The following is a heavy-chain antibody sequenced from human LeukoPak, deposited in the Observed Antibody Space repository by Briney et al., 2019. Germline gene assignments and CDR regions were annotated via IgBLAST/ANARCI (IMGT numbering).Heavy chain of an antibody. CDR1: GFTFSDYY. Sequence: GGSLRLFCAASGFTFSDYYMSWIRQAPGKGLEWVSYISSSGSTIYYADSVKGRFTISRDNSKNTLYLQMNSLRAEDTAVYYCAKDRGYYYGSGRTKIFDYWGQGTLVTVSS. CDR3: AKDRGYYYGSGRTKIFDY. V-gene: IGHV3-11*01. J-gene: IGHJ4*02. CDR2: ISSSGSTI. D-gene: IGHD3-10*01.